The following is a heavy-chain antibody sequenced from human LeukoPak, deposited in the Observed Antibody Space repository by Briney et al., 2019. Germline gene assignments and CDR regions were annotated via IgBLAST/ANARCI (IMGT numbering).Heavy chain of an antibody. CDR1: GGSVIDYH. CDR3: ARQIGDSHNFDF. Sequence: PSETLSLTCTVSGGSVIDYHWSWIRQADGKGLEWIGRIYSSGSSDYNPSLKTRLTLSVDTSKNQVSLRMRYVTAADTAVYFCARQIGDSHNFDFWGQGTLVTVSP. J-gene: IGHJ4*02. V-gene: IGHV4-4*07. CDR2: IYSSGSS. D-gene: IGHD2-21*01.